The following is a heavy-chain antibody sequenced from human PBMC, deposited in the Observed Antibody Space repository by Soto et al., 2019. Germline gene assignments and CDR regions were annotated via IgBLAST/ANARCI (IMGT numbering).Heavy chain of an antibody. CDR3: ARPRPAIAAF. Sequence: EVQLVESGGGLVKPGGSLRLSCAASGFTFSTYSMNWVRQAPGKGLEWVSSISSSSSYIYYADSVKGRFTISRDNAKNALYLQMNSLRAEDTAVYYWARPRPAIAAFWGQGTLVTGSA. CDR1: GFTFSTYS. J-gene: IGHJ4*02. CDR2: ISSSSSYI. D-gene: IGHD6-13*01. V-gene: IGHV3-21*01.